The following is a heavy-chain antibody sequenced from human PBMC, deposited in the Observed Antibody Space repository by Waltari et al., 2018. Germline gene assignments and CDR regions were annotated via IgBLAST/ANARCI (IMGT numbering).Heavy chain of an antibody. CDR2: VSPKNGDN. V-gene: IGHV1-2*02. CDR1: GYTFTGYY. J-gene: IGHJ4*02. CDR3: ARDGPGAGNDDFDY. D-gene: IGHD3-10*01. Sequence: QVQLAQSGAEEKKPGASVTVSCKASGYTFTGYYIHWVRQAPGQGLEWMGWVSPKNGDNKYAQKFQGRVTMTRDTSINTAYMELSSLTSDDTAVYYCARDGPGAGNDDFDYWGQGTLVSVSS.